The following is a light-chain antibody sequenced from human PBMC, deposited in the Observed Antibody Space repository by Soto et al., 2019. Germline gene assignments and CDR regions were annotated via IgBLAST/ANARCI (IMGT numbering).Light chain of an antibody. CDR2: KAS. V-gene: IGKV1-5*03. CDR1: QSISSW. J-gene: IGKJ2*01. Sequence: DIQMTQSPSTLSASVGDRVTITCRASQSISSWLAWYQQKPGKAPKLLIYKASSLESGVPSRFSGSGSGTEFTLTISSLHPDDFATYYCQQYNSYSPGYTFGQGTKLEIK. CDR3: QQYNSYSPGYT.